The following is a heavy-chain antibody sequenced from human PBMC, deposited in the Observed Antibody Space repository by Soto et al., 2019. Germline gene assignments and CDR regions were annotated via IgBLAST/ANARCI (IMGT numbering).Heavy chain of an antibody. J-gene: IGHJ6*02. V-gene: IGHV3-48*02. D-gene: IGHD3-3*01. CDR2: ISSDSRTI. CDR1: GFSLSDDA. Sequence: GGSLRLSCVASGFSLSDDAVNWARQAPGKGLEWVSFISSDSRTIYYADSVEGRFTVSRDNARNSVSLQMDSLRDEDAAVYYCARIKLVEWFFINVDVYDMDVWGQGTPVTVSS. CDR3: ARIKLVEWFFINVDVYDMDV.